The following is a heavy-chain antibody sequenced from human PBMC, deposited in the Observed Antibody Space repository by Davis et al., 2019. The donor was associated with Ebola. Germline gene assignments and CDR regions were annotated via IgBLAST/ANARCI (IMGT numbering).Heavy chain of an antibody. J-gene: IGHJ6*02. CDR1: GYTFTSYA. V-gene: IGHV7-4-1*02. D-gene: IGHD3-3*01. CDR3: ARSSLEWLLFHYYYYGMDV. CDR2: IKTHTGNP. Sequence: ASVKVSCKASGYTFTSYAMNWVRQAPGQGLEWLGWIKTHTGNPTYAPGFTGRFVFSLDTSVSTAYLQISSLKAEDTAVYYCARSSLEWLLFHYYYYGMDVWGQGTTVTVSS.